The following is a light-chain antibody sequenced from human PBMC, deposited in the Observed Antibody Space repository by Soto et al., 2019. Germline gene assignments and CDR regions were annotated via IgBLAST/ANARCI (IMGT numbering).Light chain of an antibody. CDR2: GAS. CDR3: VKYTNWLLT. CDR1: QSVSSN. Sequence: ERGLTPAPAALFVSQGERATLSCRPSQSVSSNLAWYQQKPGQAPRLLIYGASTRATGIPARFSGSGSGTEFTLTISSLQSEDFAIYYSVKYTNWLLTFGQGTRLEMK. V-gene: IGKV3-15*01. J-gene: IGKJ5*01.